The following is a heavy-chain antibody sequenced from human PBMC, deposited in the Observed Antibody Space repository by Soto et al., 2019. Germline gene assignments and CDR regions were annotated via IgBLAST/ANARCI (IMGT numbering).Heavy chain of an antibody. CDR1: GFTFSSFA. V-gene: IGHV3-23*01. CDR3: VRGGSNYAS. D-gene: IGHD4-4*01. CDR2: ISGSGGST. J-gene: IGHJ5*02. Sequence: QLLESGGGLVQPGGSLRLSCAASGFTFSSFAMSWVRQAPGKGLDWVSAISGSGGSTYSADSVKGRFTISRDNAKNSMYLQMDSLRGEDTAVYYCVRGGSNYASWGQGTLVTVSS.